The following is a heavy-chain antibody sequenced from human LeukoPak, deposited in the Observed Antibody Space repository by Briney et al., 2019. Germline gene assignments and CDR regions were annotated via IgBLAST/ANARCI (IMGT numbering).Heavy chain of an antibody. J-gene: IGHJ4*02. Sequence: PSETLSLTCIVSGGSISSGDYYWSWIRQPPGKGLEWIGYIYYSGSTYYNPSLKSRITMSVDTSKNQFSLKLSSVTAADTAVYYCATHSSSHSYFDYWGQGTLVTVSS. V-gene: IGHV4-30-4*01. CDR2: IYYSGST. CDR1: GGSISSGDYY. CDR3: ATHSSSHSYFDY. D-gene: IGHD3-22*01.